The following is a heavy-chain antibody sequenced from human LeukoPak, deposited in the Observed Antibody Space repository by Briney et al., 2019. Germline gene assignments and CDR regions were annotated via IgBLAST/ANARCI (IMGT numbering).Heavy chain of an antibody. J-gene: IGHJ4*02. CDR2: ISGYNGYT. D-gene: IGHD3-10*01. V-gene: IGHV1-18*01. CDR3: ARAKPKNMVRGLIMRRESRYYFDY. CDR1: GYIFSNFG. Sequence: ASVKVSCKASGYIFSNFGINWVRQAPGQGLEWMGWISGYNGYTKYAQKLQGRVTMTTDTSTSTAHMELRSLRSDDTAVYYCARAKPKNMVRGLIMRRESRYYFDYWGQGTLVTVSS.